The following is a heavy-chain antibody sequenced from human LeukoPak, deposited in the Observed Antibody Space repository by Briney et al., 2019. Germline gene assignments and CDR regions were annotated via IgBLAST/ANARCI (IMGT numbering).Heavy chain of an antibody. CDR1: GGSIGSSSYY. CDR3: ARGVKGLRGAFDI. V-gene: IGHV4-39*07. Sequence: SSETLSLTCTVSGGSIGSSSYYWGWIRQPPGEGLEWIGSIYYSGNTYYNPSLKSRLTMSVDISKNQFSLKLSSVTAADTAVYYCARGVKGLRGAFDIWGQGTMVTVSS. J-gene: IGHJ3*02. D-gene: IGHD3-10*01. CDR2: IYYSGNT.